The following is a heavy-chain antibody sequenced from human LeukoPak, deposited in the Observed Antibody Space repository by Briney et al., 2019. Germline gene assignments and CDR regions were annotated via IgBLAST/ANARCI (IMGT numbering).Heavy chain of an antibody. Sequence: ASVKVSCKASGYAFDFYGLSWVRQAPGQGLEWMGGISVNNGNTHYAQKFQGRVTMTTDTSTSTAYMEVRSLRSDDTAIYYCQRITIFGVVIDFDYWGQGTLVTVSS. CDR2: ISVNNGNT. CDR1: GYAFDFYG. D-gene: IGHD3-3*01. CDR3: QRITIFGVVIDFDY. J-gene: IGHJ4*02. V-gene: IGHV1-18*01.